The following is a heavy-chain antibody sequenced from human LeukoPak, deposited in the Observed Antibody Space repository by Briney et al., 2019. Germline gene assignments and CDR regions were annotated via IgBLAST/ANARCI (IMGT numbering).Heavy chain of an antibody. CDR2: IHNSGNT. D-gene: IGHD3-10*01. V-gene: IGHV4-39*01. Sequence: SETLSHTCTVSGGSINNDVYYWDWIRQTPGKGLEWIGNIHNSGNTYYKSSLKSRVGMSIDTSQNQFSLRLSSVTAADTAVYYCARHPGRSNWFDTWGQGILVTISS. J-gene: IGHJ5*02. CDR3: ARHPGRSNWFDT. CDR1: GGSINNDVYY.